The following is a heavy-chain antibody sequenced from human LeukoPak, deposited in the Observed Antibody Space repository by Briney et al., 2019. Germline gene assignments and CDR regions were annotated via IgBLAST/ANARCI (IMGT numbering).Heavy chain of an antibody. CDR3: ARDYGDYDH. CDR2: IIPILGIA. V-gene: IGHV1-69*04. Sequence: ASVKVSCKASGGTFNHFGINWVRQAPGQGLEWMGRIIPILGIANYAQKFQGRVTITADKSTSTAYMELSSLRSEDTAVYYCARDYGDYDHWGQGTLVTVSS. D-gene: IGHD4-17*01. J-gene: IGHJ4*02. CDR1: GGTFNHFG.